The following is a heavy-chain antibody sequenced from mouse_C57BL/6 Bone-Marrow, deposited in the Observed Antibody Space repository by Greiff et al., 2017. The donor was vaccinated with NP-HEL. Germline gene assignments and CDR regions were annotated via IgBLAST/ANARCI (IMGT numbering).Heavy chain of an antibody. CDR1: GYTFTTYP. J-gene: IGHJ2*01. Sequence: QVQLKQSGAELVKPGASVKMSCKASGYTFTTYPIEWVKQNHGKSLEWIGNFHPYNDDTEYNEKFKNKATLTVEKSSSTVYLELSRLTSVNSSVYYCARGGTYWYYFDYWGQGTTLTVSS. CDR3: ARGGTYWYYFDY. V-gene: IGHV1-47*01. CDR2: FHPYNDDT. D-gene: IGHD5-1*01.